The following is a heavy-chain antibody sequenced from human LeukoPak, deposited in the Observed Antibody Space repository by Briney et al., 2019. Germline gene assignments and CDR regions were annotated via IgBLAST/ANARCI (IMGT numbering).Heavy chain of an antibody. CDR1: GFTFSSYA. CDR3: ARDDSPPTVNSTPFY. V-gene: IGHV3-30*04. CDR2: ISYDGSDK. Sequence: PGGSLRLSCAASGFTFSSYAMHWVRQAPGKGLEWVAVISYDGSDKYYADSVKGRFTISRDNSKNTLYLQMNSLRAEDTAVYYCARDDSPPTVNSTPFYWGQGTLVTVSS. J-gene: IGHJ4*02. D-gene: IGHD4-17*01.